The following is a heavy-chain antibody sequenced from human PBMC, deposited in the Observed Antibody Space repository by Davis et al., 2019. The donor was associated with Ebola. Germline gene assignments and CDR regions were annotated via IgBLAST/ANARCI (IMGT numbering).Heavy chain of an antibody. D-gene: IGHD3-22*01. J-gene: IGHJ4*02. CDR1: GGSFSGYY. CDR2: INHSGST. V-gene: IGHV4-34*01. Sequence: GSLRLSCAVYGGSFSGYYWSWIRQPPGKGLEWIGEINHSGSTNYNPSLKSRVTISVDTSKNQFSLKLSSVTAADTAVYYCARGRWRYDSSGYYLFDYWGQGTLVTVSS. CDR3: ARGRWRYDSSGYYLFDY.